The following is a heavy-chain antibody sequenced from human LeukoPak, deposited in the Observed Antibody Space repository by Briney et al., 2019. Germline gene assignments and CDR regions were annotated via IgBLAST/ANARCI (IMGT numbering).Heavy chain of an antibody. CDR2: IYTSGTT. J-gene: IGHJ4*02. Sequence: AETLSLTCTVSGGSLSIYYWNWIRQPAGKGLEWIGRIYTSGTTNYNPSLKSRVTMSVDTSKNQFSLKLSSVTAADTAVYYCAGHPRDYGDYALDYWGQGTLVTVSS. D-gene: IGHD4-17*01. CDR3: AGHPRDYGDYALDY. V-gene: IGHV4-4*07. CDR1: GGSLSIYY.